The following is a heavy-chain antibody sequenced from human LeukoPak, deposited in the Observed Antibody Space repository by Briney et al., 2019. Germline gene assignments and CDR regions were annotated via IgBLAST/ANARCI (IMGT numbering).Heavy chain of an antibody. CDR1: GYTFPSFG. J-gene: IGHJ4*02. CDR2: ISVYNGDT. V-gene: IGHV1-18*01. CDR3: ARDGGDLLRVDY. Sequence: ASVKVSCKASGYTFPSFGFMWVRQAPGQGLDWMGWISVYNGDTRYAQKFQGRVTMTTDTSTSTAYMELGSLTSDDTAVYYCARDGGDLLRVDYWGQGTQVTVSS. D-gene: IGHD1-26*01.